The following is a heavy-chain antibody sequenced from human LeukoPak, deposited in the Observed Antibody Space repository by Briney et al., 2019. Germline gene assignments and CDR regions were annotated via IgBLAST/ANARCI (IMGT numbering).Heavy chain of an antibody. V-gene: IGHV4-4*09. CDR3: ARQASGSYWASDAFDI. CDR1: GGSIRRYY. J-gene: IGHJ3*02. Sequence: SETLSLTRTVSGGSIRRYYWSWIRQPPGKGLEWTGYIYTSGSTNYNPSLKSRVTISIDTSKNQFSLKLSSVTAADTAAYYCARQASGSYWASDAFDICGQGTMVTVSS. CDR2: IYTSGST. D-gene: IGHD1-26*01.